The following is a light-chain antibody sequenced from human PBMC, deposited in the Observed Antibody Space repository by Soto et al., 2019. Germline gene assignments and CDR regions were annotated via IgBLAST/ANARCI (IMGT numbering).Light chain of an antibody. CDR1: SSNIGAGYD. CDR2: GNN. CDR3: QSYDSSLI. V-gene: IGLV1-40*01. J-gene: IGLJ2*01. Sequence: QSVLTQPPSVSGAPGQRVTISCTGSSSNIGAGYDVHWYRQLPGTAPKLLIYGNNNRPSGVPDRFSGSKSGTSASLAISGLRAEDEADYYCQSYDSSLIFGGGTKLTVL.